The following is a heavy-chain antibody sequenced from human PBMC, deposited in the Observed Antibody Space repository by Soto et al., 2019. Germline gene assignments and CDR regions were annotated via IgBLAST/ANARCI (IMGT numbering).Heavy chain of an antibody. CDR1: GFTFSSYG. CDR2: ISYDGSYK. Sequence: QVQLVESGGGVVQPGRSLRLSCTASGFTFSSYGMHWVRQAPGKGLEWVAVISYDGSYKYYADSVKGRFTISRDNSKSTLYLQMNSLRTEDTAVYYCAKDLAYSSSWVFDYWGQGTLVTVSS. J-gene: IGHJ4*02. CDR3: AKDLAYSSSWVFDY. V-gene: IGHV3-30*18. D-gene: IGHD6-13*01.